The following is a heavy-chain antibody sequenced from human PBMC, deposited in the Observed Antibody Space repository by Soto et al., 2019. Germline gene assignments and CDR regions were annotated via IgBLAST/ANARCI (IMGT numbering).Heavy chain of an antibody. CDR3: ARISSVDPYGYVNGGLDV. D-gene: IGHD5-18*01. CDR2: FYHSGNS. Sequence: LSLTCSVSGGSIRSYYWSWIRQSPEKGLEWIGYFYHSGNSNYNPSLKSRVTISVDTSKNQLSLSLRSVTAADMAVYFCARISSVDPYGYVNGGLDVWGKGPRSPSPQ. J-gene: IGHJ6*01. V-gene: IGHV4-59*01. CDR1: GGSIRSYY.